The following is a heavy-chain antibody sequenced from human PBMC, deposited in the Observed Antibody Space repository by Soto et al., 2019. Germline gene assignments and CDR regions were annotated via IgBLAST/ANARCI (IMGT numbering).Heavy chain of an antibody. CDR2: ISSRSDI. J-gene: IGHJ6*02. CDR3: AREYTAWPLAYGLDV. V-gene: IGHV3-21*01. D-gene: IGHD2-2*02. CDR1: GFTFSSYS. Sequence: PGGSLRLSCAASGFTFSSYSMNWVRQAPGKGLEWVSSISSRSDIYYADSVKGRLTISRDNAKNSVSLQMNSLRAEDTAVYYCAREYTAWPLAYGLDVWGQGTTVTVSS.